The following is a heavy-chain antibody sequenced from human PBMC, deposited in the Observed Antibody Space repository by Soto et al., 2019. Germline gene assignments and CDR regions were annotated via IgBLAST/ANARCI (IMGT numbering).Heavy chain of an antibody. V-gene: IGHV4-34*01. CDR1: GGSFSGYY. CDR2: INHSGST. D-gene: IGHD3-10*01. J-gene: IGHJ6*02. CDR3: ATNYYGSGYGMDV. Sequence: QVQLQQWGAGLLKPSETLSLTCAVYGGSFSGYYWSWIRQPPGKGLEWIGEINHSGSTNYNPSLKSRVTISVDTSKNQFSLKLSSVTAADTAVYYCATNYYGSGYGMDVWGQGTTVTVSS.